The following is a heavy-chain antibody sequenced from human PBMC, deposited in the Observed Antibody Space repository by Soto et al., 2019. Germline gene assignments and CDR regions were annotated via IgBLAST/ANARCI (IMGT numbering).Heavy chain of an antibody. CDR1: GGSISSGGYY. V-gene: IGHV4-31*03. CDR2: IYYSGST. CDR3: ARGREEPGYCSGGSCYLLDY. Sequence: QVQLQESGPGLVKPSQTLSLTCTVSGGSISSGGYYWSWIRQHPGKGLEWIGYIYYSGSTYYNPSLKSRVTLSVDTSKNQFSLKLSSVTAADTAVYYCARGREEPGYCSGGSCYLLDYWGQGTLVTVSS. J-gene: IGHJ4*02. D-gene: IGHD2-15*01.